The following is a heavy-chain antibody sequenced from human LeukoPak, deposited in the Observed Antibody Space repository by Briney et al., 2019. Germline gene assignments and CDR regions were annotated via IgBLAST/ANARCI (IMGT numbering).Heavy chain of an antibody. Sequence: GGSLRLSCAASGFSFTTYAIHWVRQAPGQGLEWVSVMWYDGSKDYYADSVQGRFTISRDTSKNTVYLQMNNLRAEDTAVYYCAKDRETCEYTFDYWGQGTLVTVSS. CDR3: AKDRETCEYTFDY. V-gene: IGHV3-33*06. J-gene: IGHJ4*02. CDR1: GFSFTTYA. D-gene: IGHD6-6*01. CDR2: MWYDGSKD.